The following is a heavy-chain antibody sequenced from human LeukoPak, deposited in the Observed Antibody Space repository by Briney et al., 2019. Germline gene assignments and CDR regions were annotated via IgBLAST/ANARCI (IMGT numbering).Heavy chain of an antibody. D-gene: IGHD2-2*01. V-gene: IGHV3-7*01. CDR2: IKQDGSEK. J-gene: IGHJ5*02. CDR3: ARESRGYCSSTSCYGVDGFDP. Sequence: GGALRLSCAASGFTFSSFAMHWGRQAPGEGVEWVANIKQDGSEKYYVDSVKGRFTISRDNAKNSLYLQMNSLRAEDTAVYYCARESRGYCSSTSCYGVDGFDPWGQGTLVTVSS. CDR1: GFTFSSFA.